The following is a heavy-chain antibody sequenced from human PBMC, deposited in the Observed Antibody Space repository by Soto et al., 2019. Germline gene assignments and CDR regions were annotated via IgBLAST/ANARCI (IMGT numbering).Heavy chain of an antibody. CDR3: ARVRKLGWFDP. D-gene: IGHD7-27*01. Sequence: GGSLRLSCAASGFTFSSYAMHWVRQAPGKGLEWVAVISYDGSNKYYADSVKGRFTISRDNSKNTLYLQMNSLRAEDTAVYYCARVRKLGWFDPWGQGTLVTVSS. CDR2: ISYDGSNK. V-gene: IGHV3-30-3*01. CDR1: GFTFSSYA. J-gene: IGHJ5*02.